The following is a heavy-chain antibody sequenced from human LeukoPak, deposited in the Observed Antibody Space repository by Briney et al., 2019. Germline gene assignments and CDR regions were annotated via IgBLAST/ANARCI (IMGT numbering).Heavy chain of an antibody. D-gene: IGHD3-3*01. Sequence: PGGSLRLSXAASGFTFSSYWMHWVRQAPGKVLVWVSRINSDGSSTSCAASVKGRFTISRENAKNTLYLQMNSLRAEDTAVYYCARVRDFWSGYYHDYWGQGTLVTVSS. CDR1: GFTFSSYW. CDR2: INSDGSST. J-gene: IGHJ4*02. V-gene: IGHV3-74*01. CDR3: ARVRDFWSGYYHDY.